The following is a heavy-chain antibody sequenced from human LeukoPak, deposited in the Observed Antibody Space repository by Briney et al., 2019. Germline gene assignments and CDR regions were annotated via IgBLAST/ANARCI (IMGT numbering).Heavy chain of an antibody. CDR2: IYPGDSDT. Sequence: GESLKISCKGSGYSFTSYWIGWVRQMPGKGLEWMGIIYPGDSDTRYSPSFQGQVTISADKSISTAYLQRSSLKASDTATYYCARQRSYYDSSGYYYAFDIWGQGTMVTVSS. CDR3: ARQRSYYDSSGYYYAFDI. CDR1: GYSFTSYW. V-gene: IGHV5-51*01. D-gene: IGHD3-22*01. J-gene: IGHJ3*02.